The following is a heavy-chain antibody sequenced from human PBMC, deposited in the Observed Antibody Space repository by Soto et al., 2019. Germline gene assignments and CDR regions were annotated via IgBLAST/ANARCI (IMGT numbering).Heavy chain of an antibody. CDR1: GYSFTSYW. CDR2: IYPGDSDT. Sequence: PGESLKISCKGSGYSFTSYWIGWVRQMPGKGLEWMGIIYPGDSDTRYSPSFQGQVTISADKSISTAYLQWSSLKASDTAMYYCARSKGSSWYRAEYFQHWGQGTLVTVSS. CDR3: ARSKGSSWYRAEYFQH. D-gene: IGHD6-13*01. J-gene: IGHJ1*01. V-gene: IGHV5-51*01.